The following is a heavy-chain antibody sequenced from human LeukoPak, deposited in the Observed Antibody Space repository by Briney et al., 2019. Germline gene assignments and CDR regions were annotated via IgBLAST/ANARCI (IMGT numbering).Heavy chain of an antibody. CDR3: AKPNRYSSSSVDY. CDR1: GFTFSDYA. D-gene: IGHD6-6*01. J-gene: IGHJ4*02. CDR2: ISFDVYDGTTE. V-gene: IGHV3-30-3*02. Sequence: GGSLRLSCSASGFTFSDYAMDWVRQAPGKGLECVAVISFDVYDGTTEYYADSVKGRFTISRDNSKNTVYLQMNSLRGEDTAVYYCAKPNRYSSSSVDYWGQGTLVTVSS.